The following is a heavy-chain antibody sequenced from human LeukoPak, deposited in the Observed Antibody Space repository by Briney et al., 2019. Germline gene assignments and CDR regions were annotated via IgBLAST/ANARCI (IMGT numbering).Heavy chain of an antibody. D-gene: IGHD3-22*01. CDR2: ISAYNGNT. V-gene: IGHV1-18*01. CDR1: GYTFTSYG. CDR3: ARADYYDSTSPFDY. J-gene: IGHJ4*02. Sequence: ASVKVSCKASGYTFTSYGISWVRQAPGQGLEWMGWISAYNGNTNYAQKLQGRVTMTTDTSTSTAYMELRSLRSDDTAVYYCARADYYDSTSPFDYWGQGTLVTVSS.